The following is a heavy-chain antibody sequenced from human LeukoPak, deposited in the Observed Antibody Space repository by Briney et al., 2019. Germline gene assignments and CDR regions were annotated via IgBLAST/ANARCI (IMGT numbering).Heavy chain of an antibody. CDR2: IFTSGSP. J-gene: IGHJ3*02. CDR1: GGSISSGTHY. D-gene: IGHD1-7*01. CDR3: ARRWNYKDAFDI. V-gene: IGHV4-61*02. Sequence: PSETLSLTCDVSGGSISSGTHYWTWVRQPVGKGLEWLGRIFTSGSPTYNSSLKSRLTISLDKSKNQFSLKLSSVTAAGTAVYYCARRWNYKDAFDIWGQGTMVTVSS.